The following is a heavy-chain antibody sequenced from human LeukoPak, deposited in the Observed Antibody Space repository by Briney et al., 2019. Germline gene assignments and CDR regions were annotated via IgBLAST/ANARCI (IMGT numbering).Heavy chain of an antibody. CDR1: GGSISSSSYY. Sequence: SETLSLTCTVSGGSISSSSYYWGWIRQPPGKGLEWIGSIYYSGSTYYNPSLKSRVTISVDTSKNQFSLKLSSVTAADTAVYYCARHGSGSYSAIDAFDIWGQGTMVTVSS. D-gene: IGHD1-26*01. V-gene: IGHV4-39*01. J-gene: IGHJ3*02. CDR2: IYYSGST. CDR3: ARHGSGSYSAIDAFDI.